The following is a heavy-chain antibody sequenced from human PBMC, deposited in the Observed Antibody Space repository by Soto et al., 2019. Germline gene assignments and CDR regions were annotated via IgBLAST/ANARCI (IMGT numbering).Heavy chain of an antibody. V-gene: IGHV1-24*01. Sequence: GASVKVSCKVSGYTLTELSMHWVRQAPGIGLEWMGGFDPEDSETIYAQKFQGRVTMTEDTSTDTAYMELSSLRSEDTAVYYCATHEHQCISCYSDWGQGTLVTVSS. J-gene: IGHJ4*02. D-gene: IGHD2-15*01. CDR2: FDPEDSET. CDR1: GYTLTELS. CDR3: ATHEHQCISCYSD.